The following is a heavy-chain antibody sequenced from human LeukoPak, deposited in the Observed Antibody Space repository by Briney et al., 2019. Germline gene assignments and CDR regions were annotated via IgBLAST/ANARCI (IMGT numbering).Heavy chain of an antibody. V-gene: IGHV3-23*01. CDR3: AKGRFGNYYDSSGYTY. J-gene: IGHJ4*02. Sequence: GGSLRLSCAASGFTFSSYAMSWVRQAPGKGLEWVSAISGSGGSTYYADSVKGRFTISRDNSKNTLYLQMNSLRAEDTAVYYCAKGRFGNYYDSSGYTYWGQGTLVTVSS. CDR2: ISGSGGST. D-gene: IGHD3-22*01. CDR1: GFTFSSYA.